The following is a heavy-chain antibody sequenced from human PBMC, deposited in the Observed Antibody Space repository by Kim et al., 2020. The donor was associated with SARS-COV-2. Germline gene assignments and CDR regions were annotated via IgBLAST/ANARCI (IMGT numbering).Heavy chain of an antibody. Sequence: RIGYAGSVKGRFTVSRDKAKDTLYLQMDSLRIEDTGFYYCARDVVPGGADYWGEETLVTVSS. CDR3: ARDVVPGGADY. V-gene: IGHV3-9*01. D-gene: IGHD6-6*01. CDR2: RI. J-gene: IGHJ4*02.